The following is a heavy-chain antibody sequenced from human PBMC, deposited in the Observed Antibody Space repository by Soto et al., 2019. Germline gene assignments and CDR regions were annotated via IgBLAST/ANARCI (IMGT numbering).Heavy chain of an antibody. CDR1: GFTFSSYG. CDR2: ISYDGSNK. CDR3: AKGGHLGSGNYCNPYYFDY. J-gene: IGHJ4*02. D-gene: IGHD3-10*01. V-gene: IGHV3-30*18. Sequence: QVQLVESGGGVVQPGRSLRLSCAASGFTFSSYGMHWVRQAPGKGLEWGAVISYDGSNKYYADSVNGRFTISRDDSKNTLYLQMNSLRAEDKAVYYCAKGGHLGSGNYCNPYYFDYWGQGTLVTVSS.